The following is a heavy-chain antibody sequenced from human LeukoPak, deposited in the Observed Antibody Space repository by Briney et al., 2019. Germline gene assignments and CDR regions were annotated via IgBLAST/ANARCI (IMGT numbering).Heavy chain of an antibody. CDR3: ARDWPREVITLGPGYYYYYGMDV. CDR2: IYYSGST. Sequence: SETLSLTCTVSGGSISSSSYYWGWIRQPPGKGLEWIGSIYYSGSTYYNPSLKSRVSISVDTSKNQFSLKLSSVTAADTAVYYCARDWPREVITLGPGYYYYYGMDVWGQGTTVTVSS. CDR1: GGSISSSSYY. J-gene: IGHJ6*02. D-gene: IGHD3-16*01. V-gene: IGHV4-39*07.